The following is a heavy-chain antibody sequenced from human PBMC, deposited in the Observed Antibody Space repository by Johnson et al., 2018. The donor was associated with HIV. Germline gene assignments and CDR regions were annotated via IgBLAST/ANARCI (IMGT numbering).Heavy chain of an antibody. V-gene: IGHV3-72*01. D-gene: IGHD3-10*01. CDR2: TKNKANSYTT. CDR1: GFQIDDYG. J-gene: IGHJ3*02. Sequence: VQLVESGGGVVRPGGSLRLSCAASGFQIDDYGMSWVRQAAGKGLGWVGRTKNKANSYTTEYAASVKGRFTISRDDSKNTLYMQMNSLKTEDTAVYYCTTYYGWAFDIWGQGTMVTVSS. CDR3: TTYYGWAFDI.